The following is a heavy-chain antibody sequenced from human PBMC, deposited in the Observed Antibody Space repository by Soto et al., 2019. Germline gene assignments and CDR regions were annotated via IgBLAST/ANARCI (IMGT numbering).Heavy chain of an antibody. Sequence: ASVKVSCKTSGYTFSSIGISWVRQAPGQGLEWMGWISPHKGDTYYAQRLQGRVTMTTDTSTSTAYMELRSLRSDDTAVYFCARDLDGSGSYFTNYWGQGTLVTVSS. J-gene: IGHJ4*02. V-gene: IGHV1-18*01. CDR1: GYTFSSIG. D-gene: IGHD3-10*01. CDR2: ISPHKGDT. CDR3: ARDLDGSGSYFTNY.